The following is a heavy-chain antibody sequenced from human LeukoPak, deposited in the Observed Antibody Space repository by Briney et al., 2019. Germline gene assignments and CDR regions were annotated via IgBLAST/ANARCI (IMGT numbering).Heavy chain of an antibody. CDR2: IHYSGST. CDR3: AGGVDYYDSSGP. CDR1: GGCISSYY. D-gene: IGHD3-22*01. Sequence: SETLSLTCSVSGGCISSYYWSWIRQPPGKGLEWIGYIHYSGSTNYNPSLKSRVSISVDTSKNQFSLKLSSVTAADTAVYYCAGGVDYYDSSGPWGQGTLVTVSS. V-gene: IGHV4-59*01. J-gene: IGHJ5*02.